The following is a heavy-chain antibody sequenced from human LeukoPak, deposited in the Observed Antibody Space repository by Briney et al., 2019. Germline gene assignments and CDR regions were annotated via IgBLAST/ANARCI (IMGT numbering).Heavy chain of an antibody. CDR1: GYSISSGYY. Sequence: PSGTLSLTCAVSGYSISSGYYWGWIRQPPGKGLEWIGSIYHSGSTYYNPSLKSRVTISVDTSKNQFSLKLSSVTAADTAVYYCARGISRGYYDSSGYYWFDPWGQGTLVTVSS. CDR2: IYHSGST. D-gene: IGHD3-22*01. CDR3: ARGISRGYYDSSGYYWFDP. J-gene: IGHJ5*02. V-gene: IGHV4-38-2*01.